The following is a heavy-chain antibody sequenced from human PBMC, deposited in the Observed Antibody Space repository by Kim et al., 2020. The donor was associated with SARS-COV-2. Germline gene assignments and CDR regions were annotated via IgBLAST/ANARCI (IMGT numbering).Heavy chain of an antibody. CDR1: GGSIFSSNYF. Sequence: SETLSLTCTVSGGSIFSSNYFWGWIRQSPEKGLEWIGYIYYSGSAYYNPSLRSRVSISLDTFKNQYSLELTSLTAADTGLYFCASTGGYSSAYRYFDLWG. CDR3: ASTGGYSSAYRYFDL. V-gene: IGHV4-39*01. J-gene: IGHJ2*01. CDR2: IYYSGSA. D-gene: IGHD5-12*01.